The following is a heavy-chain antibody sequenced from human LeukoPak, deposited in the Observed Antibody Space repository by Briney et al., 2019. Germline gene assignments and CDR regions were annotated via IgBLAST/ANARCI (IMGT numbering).Heavy chain of an antibody. Sequence: SETLSLTCTVSGGSISSGDYYWSWIRQPPGKGLEWIGYIYYSGSTYYNPSLKSRVTISVDTSKNQFSPKLSSVTAADTAVYYCARSQRVDPHPIDYWGQGTLVTVSS. J-gene: IGHJ4*02. CDR2: IYYSGST. CDR1: GGSISSGDYY. V-gene: IGHV4-30-4*01. D-gene: IGHD3-3*01. CDR3: ARSQRVDPHPIDY.